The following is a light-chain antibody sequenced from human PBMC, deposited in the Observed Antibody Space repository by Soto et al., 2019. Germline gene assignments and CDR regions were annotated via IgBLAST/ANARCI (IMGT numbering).Light chain of an antibody. Sequence: EILLPQSHGTLSLSSGGRATLSCRASQSVSSSDLAWYQQKPGQAPRLLIYGTSTRVTGIPARFSGSGSGTEFTLTISSLQSEDFAVYYCQLYYNWPLTFGGGTKVEIK. CDR3: QLYYNWPLT. CDR2: GTS. J-gene: IGKJ4*01. V-gene: IGKV3-15*01. CDR1: QSVSSSD.